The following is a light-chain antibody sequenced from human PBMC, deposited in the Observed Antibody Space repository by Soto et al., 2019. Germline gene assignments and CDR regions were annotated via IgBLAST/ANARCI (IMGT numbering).Light chain of an antibody. CDR1: SSNIRNNY. Sequence: QSVLTQPPSVSAAPRQKVTISCSGSSSNIRNNYVSWYQQLPGTAPKLLIYDNNKRPSGIPDRFSGSKSGTSPTLGITGLQTGDEADYYCGTWDSSLSAYVFGTGTKVTVL. CDR2: DNN. CDR3: GTWDSSLSAYV. J-gene: IGLJ1*01. V-gene: IGLV1-51*01.